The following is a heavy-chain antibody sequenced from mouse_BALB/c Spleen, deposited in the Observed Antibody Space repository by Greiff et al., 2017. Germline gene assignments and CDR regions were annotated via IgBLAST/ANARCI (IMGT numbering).Heavy chain of an antibody. J-gene: IGHJ4*01. CDR1: GFNIKDTY. V-gene: IGHV14-3*02. CDR3: ARSLYYGGAMDY. CDR2: IDPANGNT. D-gene: IGHD1-1*01. Sequence: EVQLQQSGAELVKPGASVKLSCTASGFNIKDTYMHWVKQRPEQGLEWIGRIDPANGNTKYDPKFQGKATITADTSSNTAYLQLSSLTSEDTAVYYCARSLYYGGAMDYWGQGTSVTVSS.